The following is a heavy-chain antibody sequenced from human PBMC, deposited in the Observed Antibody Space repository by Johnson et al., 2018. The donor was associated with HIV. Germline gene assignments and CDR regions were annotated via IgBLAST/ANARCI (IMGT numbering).Heavy chain of an antibody. CDR3: ASPTSGYSGVKAFDI. CDR2: IGTAGDT. CDR1: GFTFSSYD. J-gene: IGHJ3*02. Sequence: EQLVESGGGLVQPGGSLRLSCAASGFTFSSYDMHWVRQATGKGLEWVSAIGTAGDTYYPGSVKGRFTISRENAKNSLYLQMNSLRAEDSAVYYCASPTSGYSGVKAFDIWGHGTMVTVSS. D-gene: IGHD3-22*01. V-gene: IGHV3-13*01.